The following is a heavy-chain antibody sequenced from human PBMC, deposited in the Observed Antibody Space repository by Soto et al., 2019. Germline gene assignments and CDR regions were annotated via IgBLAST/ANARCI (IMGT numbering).Heavy chain of an antibody. CDR1: GGSINNNFW. D-gene: IGHD3-3*01. J-gene: IGHJ5*02. Sequence: SETLSLTCVVSGGSINNNFWSWVRQPPGKGLEWIGEIYQTGSINYNPSLRSRVTISVDKSKNQLSLKVDSVTAADTAFYYCVRGNDKYDFWNNWSLDPWGQGTLVTVSS. V-gene: IGHV4-4*02. CDR3: VRGNDKYDFWNNWSLDP. CDR2: IYQTGSI.